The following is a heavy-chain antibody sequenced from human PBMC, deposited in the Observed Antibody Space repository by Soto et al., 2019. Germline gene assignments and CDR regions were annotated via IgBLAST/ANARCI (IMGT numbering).Heavy chain of an antibody. CDR2: ISSLSSYT. V-gene: IGHV3-11*06. CDR1: GFIFSDYY. J-gene: IGHJ4*02. D-gene: IGHD3-9*01. Sequence: QVQLVESGGGLVKPGGSLRLSCAASGFIFSDYYMTWIRQAPGKGLEWISYISSLSSYTNYADSVKGRFTISRDNAKKSLYRQMDSLRAEDTAVYYCARDGYYDILTGYYTPDYWGQGTLVTVSS. CDR3: ARDGYYDILTGYYTPDY.